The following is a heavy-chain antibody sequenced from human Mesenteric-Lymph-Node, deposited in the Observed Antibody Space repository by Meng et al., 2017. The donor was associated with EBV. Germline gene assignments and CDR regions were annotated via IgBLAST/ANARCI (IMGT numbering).Heavy chain of an antibody. CDR2: IIPIFGTA. Sequence: QVQLVQSGAEGXXXXXXVKXSXXXSGGTFNSYAISWVRQAPGQGLEWMGGIIPIFGTANYAQKFQGRVTMTTDTSTSTLYMDLSSLTSDDTAVYYCARDSHYASGTYWGYYECWGQGTLVTVSS. V-gene: IGHV1-69*06. CDR3: ARDSHYASGTYWGYYEC. CDR1: GGTFNSYA. J-gene: IGHJ4*02. D-gene: IGHD3-10*01.